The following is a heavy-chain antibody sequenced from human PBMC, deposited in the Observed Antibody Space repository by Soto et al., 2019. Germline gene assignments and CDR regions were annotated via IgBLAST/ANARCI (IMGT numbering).Heavy chain of an antibody. V-gene: IGHV3-21*01. Sequence: EVQLVESGGGLVKPGGSLRLSCAASGFTFSSYSMNWVRQAPGKGLEWVSSISSSSSYIYYADSVKGRFNISRDNAKNSLYLQMNSLRAEDTAVYYCARTDGYNWYFDYWGQGTLVTVSS. J-gene: IGHJ4*02. D-gene: IGHD5-12*01. CDR3: ARTDGYNWYFDY. CDR1: GFTFSSYS. CDR2: ISSSSSYI.